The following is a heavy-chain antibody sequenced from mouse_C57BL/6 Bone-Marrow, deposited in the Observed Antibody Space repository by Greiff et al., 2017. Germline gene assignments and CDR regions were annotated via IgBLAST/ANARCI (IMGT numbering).Heavy chain of an antibody. D-gene: IGHD3-3*01. CDR3: ARRAPDGGFAY. V-gene: IGHV14-3*01. CDR1: GFNIKNTY. J-gene: IGHJ3*01. CDR2: VDPANGNT. Sequence: DVKLVESVAELVRPGASVKLSCTASGFNIKNTYMHWVKQRPEQGREWIGRVDPANGNTKYAPKFQGKATITADTSSNTAYLQLSSLTSEDTAIYYCARRAPDGGFAYWGQGTLVTVSA.